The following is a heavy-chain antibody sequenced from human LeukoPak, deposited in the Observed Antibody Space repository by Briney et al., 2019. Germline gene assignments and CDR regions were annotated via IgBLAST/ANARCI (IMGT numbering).Heavy chain of an antibody. CDR2: IVVGSGNT. V-gene: IGHV1-58*02. Sequence: SVKVSCKASGFTFISSAMQWVRQARGQRLEWIGWIVVGSGNTNYAQKFQERVTMTRDTSITTAYMELSSLRSDDTAVYYCARDNSDDFDIWGQGTMVTVSS. CDR1: GFTFISSA. J-gene: IGHJ3*02. CDR3: ARDNSDDFDI. D-gene: IGHD5-24*01.